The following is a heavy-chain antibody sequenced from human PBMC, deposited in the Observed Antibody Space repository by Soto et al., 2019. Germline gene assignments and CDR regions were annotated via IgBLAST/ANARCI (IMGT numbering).Heavy chain of an antibody. J-gene: IGHJ4*02. D-gene: IGHD3-16*01. CDR1: GVSFSTYW. V-gene: IGHV3-7*03. Sequence: EVQLVESGGGLVQPGGSLRLSCAASGVSFSTYWMSWVRQVPGTGLEWVANIKADGSETYYVDSVRGRFTISRDNAKTSLYWQLNSLRAEDTAVYYCAKGGHIDFCGQGNLVTVSS. CDR2: IKADGSET. CDR3: AKGGHIDF.